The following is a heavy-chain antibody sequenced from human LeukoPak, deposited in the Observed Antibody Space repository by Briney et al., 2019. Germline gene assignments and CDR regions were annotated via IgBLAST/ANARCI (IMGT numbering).Heavy chain of an antibody. Sequence: SETLSLTCTASGGSISSRSYYWGWIRQPPGKGLEWIGSMYYSGSTYYNPSLKSRVTIAVDTSKNQFSLKLTSVIAADTAMYYCARLLSISAAATDYWGQETLVTVSS. CDR2: MYYSGST. CDR1: GGSISSRSYY. V-gene: IGHV4-39*01. CDR3: ARLLSISAAATDY. J-gene: IGHJ4*02. D-gene: IGHD6-13*01.